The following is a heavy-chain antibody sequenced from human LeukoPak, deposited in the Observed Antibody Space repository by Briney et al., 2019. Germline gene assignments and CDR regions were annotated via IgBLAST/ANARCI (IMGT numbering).Heavy chain of an antibody. CDR3: ARAGSDNYYSGVNY. CDR1: GFRFSSHA. CDR2: IYGNAGST. D-gene: IGHD3-22*01. V-gene: IGHV3-23*01. J-gene: IGHJ4*02. Sequence: GGSLRLSCAASGFRFSSHAMNWVRQAPGKGLEWVSGIYGNAGSTFYADSVRGRFTISRDNSKNTLYLQMDSLRAEDTAIYYCARAGSDNYYSGVNYWGQGTLVTVSS.